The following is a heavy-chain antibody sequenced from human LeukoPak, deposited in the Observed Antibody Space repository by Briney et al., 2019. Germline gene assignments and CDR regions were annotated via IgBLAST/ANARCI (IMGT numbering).Heavy chain of an antibody. CDR1: GGSISSGSYY. CDR3: ARERRIQLYPFHRPYYFDY. CDR2: IYTSGST. D-gene: IGHD5-18*01. V-gene: IGHV4-61*02. J-gene: IGHJ4*02. Sequence: PSQTLSLTCTVSGGSISSGSYYWSWIRQPAGKGLEWIGRIYTSGSTNYNPSLKSRVTISVDTSKNQFSLKLSSVTAADTAVYYCARERRIQLYPFHRPYYFDYWGQGTLVTVSS.